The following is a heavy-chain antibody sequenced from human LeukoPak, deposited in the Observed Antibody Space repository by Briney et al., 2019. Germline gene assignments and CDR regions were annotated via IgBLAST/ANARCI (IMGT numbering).Heavy chain of an antibody. CDR3: ARSVLVAATVDF. CDR2: ITSNGDST. J-gene: IGHJ4*02. D-gene: IGHD2-15*01. CDR1: GFTFSSYA. Sequence: PGGSLRLSCAASGFTFSSYAMHWVRQAPGKGLEYVSAITSNGDSTYYANSVKGRFSMSRDNSKNTLYLQMGSLKTEDMAVYYCARSVLVAATVDFWGQGTLVTVSS. V-gene: IGHV3-64*01.